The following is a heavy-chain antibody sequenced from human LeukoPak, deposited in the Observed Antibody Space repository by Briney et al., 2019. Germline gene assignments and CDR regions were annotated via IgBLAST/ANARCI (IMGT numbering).Heavy chain of an antibody. CDR1: GFSFSTYW. V-gene: IGHV3-7*04. D-gene: IGHD6-6*01. CDR3: ATASRSITWDY. J-gene: IGHJ4*02. CDR2: IKQDGSVE. Sequence: GGSLRLSCAASGFSFSTYWMCWVRQAPGQRLEWLANIKQDGSVEQYVDSVKGRFTISRDNAKNSLYLQMNSLRAEDTAVYYCATASRSITWDYWGQGTLVTVSS.